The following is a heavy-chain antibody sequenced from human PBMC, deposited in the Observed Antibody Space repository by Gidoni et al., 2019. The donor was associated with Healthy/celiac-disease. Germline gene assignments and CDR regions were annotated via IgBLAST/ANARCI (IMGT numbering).Heavy chain of an antibody. Sequence: QVQLVESGGGVVQPGRSLRLSCAASGFTFSSYGMHWVRQAPGKGLEWVAVISYDGSNKYYADSVKGRFTISRDNSKNTLYLQMNSLRAEDTAVYYCAKDCPDSSGYCFDYWGQGTLVTVSS. D-gene: IGHD3-22*01. J-gene: IGHJ4*02. CDR1: GFTFSSYG. CDR3: AKDCPDSSGYCFDY. V-gene: IGHV3-30*18. CDR2: ISYDGSNK.